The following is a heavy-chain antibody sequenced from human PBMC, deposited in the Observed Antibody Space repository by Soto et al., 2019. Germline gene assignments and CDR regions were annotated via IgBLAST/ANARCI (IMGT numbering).Heavy chain of an antibody. CDR3: AKVVYGDVPWWYFDL. Sequence: EVQLLESGGCLVQPGGSLRLSCAASGFTVSSYARSCVRQAPGKGLEWVSAISGSGGSTYYADSVKCRFTIYRDNSKNTLNLQMNSLRAEDTAVYYCAKVVYGDVPWWYFDLWGRGTMVTVSS. CDR2: ISGSGGST. J-gene: IGHJ2*01. CDR1: GFTVSSYA. V-gene: IGHV3-23*01. D-gene: IGHD4-17*01.